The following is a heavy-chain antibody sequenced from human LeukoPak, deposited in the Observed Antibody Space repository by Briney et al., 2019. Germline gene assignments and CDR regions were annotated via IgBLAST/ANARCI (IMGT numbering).Heavy chain of an antibody. CDR3: AKDREYSYVYDAFDI. CDR2: VTGSGGST. J-gene: IGHJ3*02. V-gene: IGHV3-23*01. D-gene: IGHD3-16*01. Sequence: GGSLRLSCAASGFTFSNFAMTWVRQAPGKGLEWVSTVTGSGGSTFYADSVKGRFTISRDNSKNTLYLQMNSLRAEDTAVYYCAKDREYSYVYDAFDIWGQGTLVTVSS. CDR1: GFTFSNFA.